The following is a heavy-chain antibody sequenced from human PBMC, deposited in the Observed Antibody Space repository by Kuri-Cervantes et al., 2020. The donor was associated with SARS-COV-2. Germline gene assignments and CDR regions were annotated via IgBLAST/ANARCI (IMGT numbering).Heavy chain of an antibody. J-gene: IGHJ4*02. D-gene: IGHD3-10*01. Sequence: ASVKVSCKASGYSFTSYYINWVRQAPGQGLEWMGWISAYNGNTNYTQKLQGRVTMTTDTSTSTAYMELRSLRSDDTAVYYCARDSGFAPFDYWGQGTLVTVSS. CDR2: ISAYNGNT. CDR1: GYSFTSYY. V-gene: IGHV1-18*01. CDR3: ARDSGFAPFDY.